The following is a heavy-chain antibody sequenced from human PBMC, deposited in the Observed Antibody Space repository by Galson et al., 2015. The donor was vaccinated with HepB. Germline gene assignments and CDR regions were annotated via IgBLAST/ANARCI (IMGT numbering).Heavy chain of an antibody. CDR3: ASTPRITRFDY. V-gene: IGHV4-39*01. CDR1: GGSISSSGFY. D-gene: IGHD3-3*01. J-gene: IGHJ4*02. Sequence: SETLSLTCIVSGGSISSSGFYWGWIRQPPGKGLEWIGSLYYGGSTYYNPSLKSRVTISVDTSKNQFSLKLSSVTAADTAVYYCASTPRITRFDYWGQGTLGTVSS. CDR2: LYYGGST.